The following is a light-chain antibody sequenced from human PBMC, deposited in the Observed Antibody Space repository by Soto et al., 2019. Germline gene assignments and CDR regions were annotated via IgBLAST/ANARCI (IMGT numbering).Light chain of an antibody. J-gene: IGKJ1*01. Sequence: DIQMTQSPSTLSASVGDRVTITCRASQSISSWLAWYQQKPGKAPKILIYKASSLESGVPSRFSGSGSGTEFTLTISSLQPADFATYYCQQYNSFPTFGQGTKVEIK. CDR2: KAS. CDR1: QSISSW. V-gene: IGKV1-5*03. CDR3: QQYNSFPT.